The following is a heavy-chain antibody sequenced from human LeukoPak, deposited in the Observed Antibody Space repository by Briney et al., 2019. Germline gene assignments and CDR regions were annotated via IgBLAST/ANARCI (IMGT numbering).Heavy chain of an antibody. CDR1: GFTFSNYW. CDR3: ARVNCSSTSCYTYYYYYGMDV. D-gene: IGHD2-2*01. V-gene: IGHV3-74*01. Sequence: QSGGSLRLSCAASGFTFSNYWMHWARQAPGKGLVWVSRINSDGSSTSYADSVKGRFTISRDNAKNTLYLQMNSLRAEDTAVYYCARVNCSSTSCYTYYYYYGMDVWGQGTTVTVSS. J-gene: IGHJ6*02. CDR2: INSDGSST.